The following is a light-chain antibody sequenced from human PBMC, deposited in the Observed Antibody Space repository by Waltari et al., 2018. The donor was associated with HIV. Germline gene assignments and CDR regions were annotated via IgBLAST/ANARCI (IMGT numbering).Light chain of an antibody. V-gene: IGKV4-1*01. Sequence: DIVMTQSPDSLAVSLGERATMNCKSSQSVLYSSNNKNYLAWYQQKPGQPPKLLIYWASTRESGVPDRFSGSGSATDFTLTISSLQAEDVAVYYCQHYSITPVTFGQGTKLEIK. CDR2: WAS. J-gene: IGKJ2*01. CDR1: QSVLYSSNNKNY. CDR3: QHYSITPVT.